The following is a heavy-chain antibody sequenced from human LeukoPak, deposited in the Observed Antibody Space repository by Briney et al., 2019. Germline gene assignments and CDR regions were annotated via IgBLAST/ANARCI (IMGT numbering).Heavy chain of an antibody. D-gene: IGHD6-6*01. J-gene: IGHJ4*02. CDR2: ISAYNGNT. Sequence: ASVKVSCKASGYTFTGYYMHWVRQAPGQGLEWMGWISAYNGNTNYAQKLQGRVTMTTDTSTSTAYMELRSLRSDDTAVYYCARTRPSWVPDYWGQGTLVTVSS. V-gene: IGHV1-18*04. CDR3: ARTRPSWVPDY. CDR1: GYTFTGYY.